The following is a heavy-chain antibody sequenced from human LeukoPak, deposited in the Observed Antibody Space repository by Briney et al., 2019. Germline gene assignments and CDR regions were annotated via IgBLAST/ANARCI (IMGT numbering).Heavy chain of an antibody. CDR2: IKQDGSEK. CDR1: GFTFSSYW. J-gene: IGHJ6*02. CDR3: ARGVSCSGGTCSYSYHYYAMDV. Sequence: GGSLRLSCAASGFTFSSYWMSWVRQAPGKGLEWVANIKQDGSEKYYVDSVKGRFTISRDNAKNSLYLQMNSLRAEDTAVYYCARGVSCSGGTCSYSYHYYAMDVWGQGTTVTLSS. V-gene: IGHV3-7*04. D-gene: IGHD2-15*01.